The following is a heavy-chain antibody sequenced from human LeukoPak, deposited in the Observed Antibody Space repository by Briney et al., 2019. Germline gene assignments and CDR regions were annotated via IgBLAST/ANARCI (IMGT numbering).Heavy chain of an antibody. V-gene: IGHV3-23*01. J-gene: IGHJ3*02. CDR3: AKNLPGSYSGSYYLAFDI. D-gene: IGHD1-26*01. CDR1: GFTFSSSA. CDR2: ISNNGRST. Sequence: GGSLRLSCAVSGFTFSSSAMSWVRQAPGKGLEWVSVISNNGRSTYYADSAKGWFAISRDNSKNTLYLQLNSLRAEDTAVYYCAKNLPGSYSGSYYLAFDIWGQGTMVTVSS.